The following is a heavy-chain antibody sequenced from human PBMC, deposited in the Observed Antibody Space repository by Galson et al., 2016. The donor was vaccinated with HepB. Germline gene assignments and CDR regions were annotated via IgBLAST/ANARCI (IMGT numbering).Heavy chain of an antibody. CDR2: IYYTGSS. CDR3: ARLADSYGSGRYDWYFDL. J-gene: IGHJ2*01. CDR1: GDSVSSSNYY. V-gene: IGHV4-39*01. D-gene: IGHD3-10*01. Sequence: SETLSLTCTVSGDSVSSSNYYWGWIRQPPGKGLEWIGSIYYTGSSYYNPSLKSRVTISVDTSKNQFSLKLSSVTVAGTAVYYCARLADSYGSGRYDWYFDLWGRGTLVTVYS.